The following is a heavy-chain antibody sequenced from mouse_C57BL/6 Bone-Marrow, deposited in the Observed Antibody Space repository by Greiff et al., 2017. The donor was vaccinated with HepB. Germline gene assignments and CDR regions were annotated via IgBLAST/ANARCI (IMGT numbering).Heavy chain of an antibody. D-gene: IGHD1-1*01. J-gene: IGHJ1*03. V-gene: IGHV2-9-1*01. CDR3: ARNRDYYGSSYWYFDV. Sequence: VKVVESGPGLVAPSQSLSITCTVSGFSLTSYAISWVRQPPGKGLEWLGVIWTGGGTNYNSALKSRLSISKDNSKSQVFLKMNSLQTDDTARYYCARNRDYYGSSYWYFDVWGTGTTVTVSS. CDR2: IWTGGGT. CDR1: GFSLTSYA.